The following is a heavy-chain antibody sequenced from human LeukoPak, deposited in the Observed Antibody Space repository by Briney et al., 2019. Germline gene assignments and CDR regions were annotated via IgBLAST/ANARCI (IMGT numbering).Heavy chain of an antibody. D-gene: IGHD3-10*01. V-gene: IGHV1-18*01. CDR3: ARENAGRGGDFDS. CDR1: GYTFTSYG. CDR2: INPYSGET. Sequence: ASVKVSCKASGYTFTSYGISWVRQAPGQGLEWMGWINPYSGETNYAQKFQGRVTMTRDTSINTAYMELIRLKSDDTAMYYCARENAGRGGDFDSWGQGTLVTVSS. J-gene: IGHJ4*02.